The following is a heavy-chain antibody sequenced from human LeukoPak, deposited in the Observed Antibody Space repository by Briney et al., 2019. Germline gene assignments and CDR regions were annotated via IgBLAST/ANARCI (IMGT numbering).Heavy chain of an antibody. CDR1: GGTLSSYA. CDR2: IIPIFGTA. D-gene: IGHD5-12*01. Sequence: SVKVSCKASGGTLSSYAISWVRQAPGQGLEWMGRIIPIFGTANYAQKFQGRATITADKSTSTAYMELSSLRSEDTAVYYCADGASGQPYYYYYMDVWGKGTTVTVSS. V-gene: IGHV1-69*06. J-gene: IGHJ6*03. CDR3: ADGASGQPYYYYYMDV.